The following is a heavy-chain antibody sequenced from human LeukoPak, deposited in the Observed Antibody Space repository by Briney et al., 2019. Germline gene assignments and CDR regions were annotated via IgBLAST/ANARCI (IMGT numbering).Heavy chain of an antibody. CDR2: ISSSSSYI. D-gene: IGHD3-22*01. V-gene: IGHV3-21*01. Sequence: GGSLRLSCAASGFTFSSYAMSWVRQAPGKGLEWVSSISSSSSYIYYADSVKGRFTISRDNAKNSLYLQMNSLRAEDTAVYYCARDQTIVMITGAFDIWGQGTMVTVSS. CDR1: GFTFSSYA. CDR3: ARDQTIVMITGAFDI. J-gene: IGHJ3*02.